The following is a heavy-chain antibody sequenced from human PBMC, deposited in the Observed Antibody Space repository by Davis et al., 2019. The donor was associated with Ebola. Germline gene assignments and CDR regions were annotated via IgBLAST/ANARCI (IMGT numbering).Heavy chain of an antibody. D-gene: IGHD3-10*01. V-gene: IGHV1-18*01. CDR3: ARVLPPRGMDV. Sequence: AASVKVSCKASGGTFSSYGVSWVRQAPGQGLEWMGRISTYNGNTNYAQKLQGRVTMTTDTSTSTAYMELRSLRSDDTAVYYCARVLPPRGMDVWGQGTTVTVSS. CDR1: GGTFSSYG. CDR2: ISTYNGNT. J-gene: IGHJ6*02.